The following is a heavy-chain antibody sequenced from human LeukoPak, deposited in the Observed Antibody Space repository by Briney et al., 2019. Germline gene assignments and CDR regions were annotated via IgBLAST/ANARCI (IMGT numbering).Heavy chain of an antibody. V-gene: IGHV4-34*01. CDR3: ARGTSVAAVARYFQH. CDR2: INHSRST. Sequence: SETLSLTCAVYGGSFSGYYWSWIRQPPGKGLEWIGEINHSRSTNYNPSLKSRVTISVDTSKNQFSLKLSSVTAADTAVYYCARGTSVAAVARYFQHWGQGTLVTVSS. CDR1: GGSFSGYY. J-gene: IGHJ1*01. D-gene: IGHD6-6*01.